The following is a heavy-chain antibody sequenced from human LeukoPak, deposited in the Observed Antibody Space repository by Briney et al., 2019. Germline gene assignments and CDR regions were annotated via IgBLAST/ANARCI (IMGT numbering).Heavy chain of an antibody. Sequence: PGGSLRLSCAASGFTGSSNYMSWVRQAPGKGLEWVSVIYSGGSTYYADSVKGRFTISRDNSKNTLYLQMNSLRAEDTAVYYCARGENYYDSSGYYGYWGQGTLVTVSS. CDR2: IYSGGST. V-gene: IGHV3-66*01. CDR1: GFTGSSNY. D-gene: IGHD3-22*01. CDR3: ARGENYYDSSGYYGY. J-gene: IGHJ4*02.